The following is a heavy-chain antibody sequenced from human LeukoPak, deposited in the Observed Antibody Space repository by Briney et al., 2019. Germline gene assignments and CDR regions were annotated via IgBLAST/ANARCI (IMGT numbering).Heavy chain of an antibody. Sequence: SGPTLVNPTQTLTLTCTFSGFSLSSSGVGVGWIRQPPGKALEWLALIYWDDNKRYSPSLKSRLTITKDTSKNQVVLTMTNLDPVDTATYYCAHRSEYVWGSYPFDYWGQGTLVTVSS. D-gene: IGHD3-16*02. V-gene: IGHV2-5*02. CDR3: AHRSEYVWGSYPFDY. CDR2: IYWDDNK. J-gene: IGHJ4*02. CDR1: GFSLSSSGVG.